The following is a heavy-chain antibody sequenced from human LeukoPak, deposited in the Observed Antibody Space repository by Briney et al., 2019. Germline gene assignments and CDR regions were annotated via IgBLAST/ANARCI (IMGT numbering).Heavy chain of an antibody. CDR3: AKGDSSSWNNFDY. CDR1: GFTFSSYA. J-gene: IGHJ4*02. D-gene: IGHD6-13*01. CDR2: ISGSGGST. Sequence: GGSLRLSCAASGFTFSSYAMRWVRQAPGKGLEGVTAISGSGGSTYYAESVKGRFTISRDNSKNTLHLQMNSLRAEDTAVYYCAKGDSSSWNNFDYWGQGTLVTVSS. V-gene: IGHV3-23*01.